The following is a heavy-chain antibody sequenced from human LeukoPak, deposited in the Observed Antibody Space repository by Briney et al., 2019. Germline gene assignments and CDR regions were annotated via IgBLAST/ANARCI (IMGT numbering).Heavy chain of an antibody. CDR3: ARPENIVVVPAADAFDI. Sequence: GGSLRLSCAASGFTFSSYGMHWVRQAPGKGLEWVAVIWYDGSNKYYADSVKGRFTISRDNAKNSLYLQMNSLRAEDTAVYYCARPENIVVVPAADAFDIWGQGTMVTVSS. V-gene: IGHV3-33*01. J-gene: IGHJ3*02. CDR2: IWYDGSNK. D-gene: IGHD2-2*01. CDR1: GFTFSSYG.